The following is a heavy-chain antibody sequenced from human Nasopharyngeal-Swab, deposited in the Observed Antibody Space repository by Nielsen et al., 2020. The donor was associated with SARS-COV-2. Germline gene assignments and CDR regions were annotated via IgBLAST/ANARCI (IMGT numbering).Heavy chain of an antibody. CDR3: TRVIRIAVAGTLYYYYYYYMDV. CDR2: IRSKAYGGTT. V-gene: IGHV3-49*04. J-gene: IGHJ6*03. Sequence: GESLKISCTASGFTFGDYAMSWVRQAPGKGLEWVGFIRSKAYGGTTEYAASVKGRFTISRDDSKSIAYLQMNSLKTEDTAVYYCTRVIRIAVAGTLYYYYYYYMDVWGKRTTVTVSS. D-gene: IGHD6-19*01. CDR1: GFTFGDYA.